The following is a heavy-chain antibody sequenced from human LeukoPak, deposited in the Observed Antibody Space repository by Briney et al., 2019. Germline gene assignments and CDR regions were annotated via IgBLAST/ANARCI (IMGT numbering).Heavy chain of an antibody. D-gene: IGHD6-19*01. CDR3: ARSEQWLVPHFDY. CDR2: IYHSGST. V-gene: IGHV4-38-2*02. CDR1: GYSISSGYY. J-gene: IGHJ4*02. Sequence: SETLSLTCTVSGYSISSGYYWGWIRQPPGKGLEWIGSIYHSGSTYYNPSLKSRVTISVDTSKNQFSLKLSSVTAADTAVYYCARSEQWLVPHFDYWGQGTLVTVSS.